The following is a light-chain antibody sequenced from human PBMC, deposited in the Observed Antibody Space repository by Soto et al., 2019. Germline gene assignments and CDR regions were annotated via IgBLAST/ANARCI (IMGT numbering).Light chain of an antibody. V-gene: IGKV3-15*01. CDR1: QSVSSN. Sequence: EIVMTQSPGTLSVSPGERATLSCRASQSVSSNLAWYQQKPGQAPRLLIYGASTRATGIPARFSGSGSETEFTLTISSLQSADFAVYYCKQFYNWPRTFGQGTKVEIK. CDR2: GAS. CDR3: KQFYNWPRT. J-gene: IGKJ1*01.